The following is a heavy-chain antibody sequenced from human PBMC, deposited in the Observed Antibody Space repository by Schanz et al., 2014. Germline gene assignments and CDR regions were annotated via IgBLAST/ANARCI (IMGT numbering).Heavy chain of an antibody. CDR3: ARDQSPYTNSSDVRYFDY. V-gene: IGHV1-69*04. D-gene: IGHD6-6*01. CDR1: GGTFSTYP. CDR2: IIPILDIA. J-gene: IGHJ4*02. Sequence: QVQLVQSGAEVKKPGSSMKVSCKASGGTFSTYPINWLRQAPGQGLEWMGRIIPILDIANYAQKFQGRVTITADRSTSTAYMDLRSLRSDDTAVYYCARDQSPYTNSSDVRYFDYWGQGSLVTVSS.